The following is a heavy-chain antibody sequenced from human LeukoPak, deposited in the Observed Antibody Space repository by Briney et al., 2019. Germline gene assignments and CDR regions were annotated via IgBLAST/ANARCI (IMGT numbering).Heavy chain of an antibody. V-gene: IGHV4-59*12. J-gene: IGHJ4*02. CDR3: ARRPYYDYVWGSYRGYYFDY. CDR1: GGSISSYY. Sequence: SETLSLTCTVSGGSISSYYWSWIRQPPGKGLEWIGYIYYSGSTNYNPSLKSRVTISVDTSKNQFSLKLSSVTAADTAVYYCARRPYYDYVWGSYRGYYFDYWGQGTLVTVSS. CDR2: IYYSGST. D-gene: IGHD3-16*02.